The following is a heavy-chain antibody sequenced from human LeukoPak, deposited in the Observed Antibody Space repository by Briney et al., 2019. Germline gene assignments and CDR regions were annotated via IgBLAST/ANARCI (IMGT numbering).Heavy chain of an antibody. CDR1: GFTFTSSA. D-gene: IGHD2-2*01. CDR2: IVVGSGNT. V-gene: IGHV1-58*02. CDR3: AADSYPYCSSTSCTEQQP. Sequence: RASVKVSCKASGFTFTSSAMQWVRQARGQRLEWIGWIVVGSGNTNYAQKFQEGVTITRDMSTSTAYMELSSLRSEDTAVYYCAADSYPYCSSTSCTEQQPWGQGTLVTVSS. J-gene: IGHJ4*02.